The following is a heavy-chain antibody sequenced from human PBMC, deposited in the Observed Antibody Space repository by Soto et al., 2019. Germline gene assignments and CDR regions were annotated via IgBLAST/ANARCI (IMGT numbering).Heavy chain of an antibody. CDR3: ARDLWGYCGTDCYPLDV. CDR2: LYNTGST. J-gene: IGHJ6*02. D-gene: IGHD2-21*02. Sequence: QVRLQESGPGLVKPSETPSLTCTVSGGSISRYYWSWIRQTPGKGLEWIGYLYNTGSTIYNPSLESRVTISVDTSKNQFSLILNSVTAADTAVYYCARDLWGYCGTDCYPLDVWGPGTTVTVSS. CDR1: GGSISRYY. V-gene: IGHV4-59*01.